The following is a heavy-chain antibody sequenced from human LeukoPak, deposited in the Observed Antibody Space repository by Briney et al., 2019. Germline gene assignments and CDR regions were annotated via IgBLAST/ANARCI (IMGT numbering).Heavy chain of an antibody. Sequence: RPGGSLRLSCAASGFTFSSYWMSWVRQAPGKGLEWVANIKQDGSEKYYVDSVKGRFTISGDNAKNSLYLQMNSLRAEDTAVYYCANSRPGARTFYYFYMAVWGKGTTVIVSS. CDR2: IKQDGSEK. J-gene: IGHJ6*03. D-gene: IGHD1-7*01. CDR3: ANSRPGARTFYYFYMAV. V-gene: IGHV3-7*01. CDR1: GFTFSSYW.